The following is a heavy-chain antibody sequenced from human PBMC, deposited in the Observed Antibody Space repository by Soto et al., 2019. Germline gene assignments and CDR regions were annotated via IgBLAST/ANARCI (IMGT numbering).Heavy chain of an antibody. CDR1: GYSFNSYE. V-gene: IGHV1-8*01. J-gene: IGHJ5*01. CDR3: ARDSGWPKNKFDP. Sequence: RASVKVSCKASGYSFNSYEIRWVRQAPGQGLEWMAWINPNRGTTDYAQRFQDRLTVTSNASLSTVYMELTSLRSEDTAVYFCARDSGWPKNKFDPWGQGTQVTVSS. D-gene: IGHD6-19*01. CDR2: INPNRGTT.